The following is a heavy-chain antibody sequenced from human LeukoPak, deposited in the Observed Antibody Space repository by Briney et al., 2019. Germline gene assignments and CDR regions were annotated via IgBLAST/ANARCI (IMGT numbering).Heavy chain of an antibody. CDR1: GYTFTSYG. V-gene: IGHV1-18*01. Sequence: ASVKVSCKASGYTFTSYGISWVRQAPGQGREGRGGISAYNGNTNYAQKLQGRVTMTTDTSTSTAYMELRSLRSDDTAVYYCARDRSIAVAGPFDYWGQGTLVTVSS. J-gene: IGHJ4*02. D-gene: IGHD6-19*01. CDR2: ISAYNGNT. CDR3: ARDRSIAVAGPFDY.